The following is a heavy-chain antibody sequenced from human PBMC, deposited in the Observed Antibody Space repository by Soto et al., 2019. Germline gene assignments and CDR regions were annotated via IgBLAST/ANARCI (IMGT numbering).Heavy chain of an antibody. CDR1: GFTVFNNY. V-gene: IGHV3-53*02. CDR3: ATHPSSLK. Sequence: EVQLVETGGGLVQPGGSLRLSCAASGFTVFNNYMSWVRQAPGEGLKWVSVIFSGGSTSYADSVKGRFTVSRDSSKNTLYLQMNSLRAEDTAVYYCATHPSSLKWGQGTLVTVSP. CDR2: IFSGGST. J-gene: IGHJ4*02.